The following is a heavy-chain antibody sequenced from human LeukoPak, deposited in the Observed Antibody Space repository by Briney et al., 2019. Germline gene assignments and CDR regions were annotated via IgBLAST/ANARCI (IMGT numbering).Heavy chain of an antibody. CDR2: IYYSGST. J-gene: IGHJ4*02. CDR1: GGSISSYY. CDR3: ARTGRIAAAGFGFDY. Sequence: SETLSLTCTVSGGSISSYYWSWIRQPPGKGLEWIGYIYYSGSTNYNPSLKSRVTISVDTSKNQFSPKLSSVTAADTAVYYCARTGRIAAAGFGFDYWGQGILVTVSS. D-gene: IGHD6-13*01. V-gene: IGHV4-59*08.